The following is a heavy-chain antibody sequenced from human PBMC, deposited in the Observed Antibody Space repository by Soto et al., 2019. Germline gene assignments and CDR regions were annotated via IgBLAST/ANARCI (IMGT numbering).Heavy chain of an antibody. CDR1: GGSISSGDDY. CDR3: AILLSPVHGHHLYNWFDP. J-gene: IGHJ5*02. CDR2: IYYSGST. V-gene: IGHV4-30-4*01. Sequence: SETLSLTCTVSGGSISSGDDYWSWIRQPPGKGLEWIGYIYYSGSTYYNPSLKSRVTISVDTSKNQFSLKLSSVTAAGTAVYYCAILLSPVHGHHLYNWFDPGGQGTLVTVSS. D-gene: IGHD3-9*01.